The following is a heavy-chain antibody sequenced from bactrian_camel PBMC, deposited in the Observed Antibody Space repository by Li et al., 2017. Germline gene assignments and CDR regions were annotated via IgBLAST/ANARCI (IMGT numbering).Heavy chain of an antibody. V-gene: IGHV3S9*01. D-gene: IGHD6*01. CDR1: GYGYSSYC. Sequence: QVQLVESGGGSVQAGGSLRLSCAAFGYGYSSYCMGWFRQVPGKERERVATIDRYGSTSYAESVKGRFTISQNRAKNTVYLQMNNLQPEDTATYYCAEGRGSRGEHCYSLNYWGQGTQVTVS. CDR2: IDRYGST. CDR3: AEGRGSRGEHCYSLNY. J-gene: IGHJ4*01.